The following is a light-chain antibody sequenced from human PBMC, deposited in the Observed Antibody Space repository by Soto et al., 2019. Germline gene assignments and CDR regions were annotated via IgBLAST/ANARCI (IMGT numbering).Light chain of an antibody. J-gene: IGKJ2*01. V-gene: IGKV1-33*01. CDR3: QQYENLPYT. Sequence: DIQMTKSPSSLSASVGDRVTITCQASQDINNYINWYQQKPGKAPKLLIYDASNLETGVPSRFSGSGSGTDFTFTISSLQPADTATYSCQQYENLPYTFGQGTKLEIK. CDR2: DAS. CDR1: QDINNY.